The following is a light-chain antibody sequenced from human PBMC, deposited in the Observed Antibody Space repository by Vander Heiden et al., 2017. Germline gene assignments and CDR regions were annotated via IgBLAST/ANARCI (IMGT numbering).Light chain of an antibody. CDR1: TGAVPGGHF. Sequence: VVPQEPSLTVSPGRTVTLTCRTSTGAVPGGHFPYWVQRKPGQAPRTLIYGTGRKLSLTPARLSGSLLGGKAALTLSGAQPEDEAEYYCVLSYSGARPVFGGGTKLTVL. CDR2: GTG. CDR3: VLSYSGARPV. V-gene: IGLV7-46*01. J-gene: IGLJ2*01.